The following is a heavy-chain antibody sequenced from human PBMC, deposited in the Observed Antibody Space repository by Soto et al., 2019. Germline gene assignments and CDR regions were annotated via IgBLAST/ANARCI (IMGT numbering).Heavy chain of an antibody. CDR1: GYTFTGYY. CDR2: INPNSGGT. Sequence: ASVQVSCKASGYTFTGYYMHWVRQAPGQGLEWMGWINPNSGGTNYAQKFQGRVTMTRDTSISTAYMELSRLRSDDTAVYYCERVGYSYTFEQPEYWGQGILVAVAS. V-gene: IGHV1-2*02. J-gene: IGHJ4*02. CDR3: ERVGYSYTFEQPEY. D-gene: IGHD5-18*01.